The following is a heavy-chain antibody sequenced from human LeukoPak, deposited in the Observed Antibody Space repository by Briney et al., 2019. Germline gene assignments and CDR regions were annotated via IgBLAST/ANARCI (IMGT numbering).Heavy chain of an antibody. CDR2: ISGSGGST. J-gene: IGHJ4*02. CDR1: GFTFSSYA. V-gene: IGHV3-23*01. D-gene: IGHD3-10*01. Sequence: GGSLRLSCAASGFTFSSYAMSWVRQAPGNGLEWVSAISGSGGSTYYADSVKGRFTISRDNSKNTLYLQMNSLRAEDTAVYYCAKSYMVRGVIEYFDYWGQGTLVTVSS. CDR3: AKSYMVRGVIEYFDY.